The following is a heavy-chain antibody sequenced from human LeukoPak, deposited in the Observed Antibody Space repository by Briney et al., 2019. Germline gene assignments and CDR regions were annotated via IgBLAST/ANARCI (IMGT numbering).Heavy chain of an antibody. D-gene: IGHD4-17*01. V-gene: IGHV4-61*09. CDR2: VYSTGTT. J-gene: IGHJ5*02. CDR1: GASVGSGAYY. Sequence: PSQTLSLTCVVSGASVGSGAYYWSWIRQPAGEGLEWIGHVYSTGTTNYNPSLGRRVSSAQDTSKKQFSLEIPSVTAADAAVYYCARRLAVTRDYFDPWGQGILVTVSS. CDR3: ARRLAVTRDYFDP.